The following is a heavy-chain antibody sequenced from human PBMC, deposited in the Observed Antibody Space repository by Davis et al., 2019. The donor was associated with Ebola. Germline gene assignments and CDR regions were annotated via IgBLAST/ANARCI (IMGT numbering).Heavy chain of an antibody. Sequence: PAGSLPLSCSASALSLGDFALNWVRRPPGKGLEWVGFIRSKAYGGTTAYAASVKGRFTISRDDSKSIAYLQMNSLRTDDTAVYYCARDLKQPPPSYYYGMDVWGQGTTVTVSS. J-gene: IGHJ6*02. D-gene: IGHD6-13*01. CDR3: ARDLKQPPPSYYYGMDV. CDR2: IRSKAYGGTT. CDR1: ALSLGDFA. V-gene: IGHV3-49*04.